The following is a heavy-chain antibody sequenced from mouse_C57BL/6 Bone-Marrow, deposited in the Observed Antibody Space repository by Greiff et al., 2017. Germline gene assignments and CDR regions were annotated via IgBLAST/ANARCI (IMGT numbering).Heavy chain of an antibody. J-gene: IGHJ1*03. Sequence: EVQLVESGGGLVQPGGSLKLSCAASGFTFSDYGMAWVRQAPRQGPEWVASISNLAYSIYYADTVTGRFTISRENAKNTLYLEESRLRAEETAMYYCARHGRLLRYQWYCDVWGTGTTGTVSS. CDR1: GFTFSDYG. V-gene: IGHV5-15*01. CDR3: ARHGRLLRYQWYCDV. CDR2: ISNLAYSI. D-gene: IGHD1-1*01.